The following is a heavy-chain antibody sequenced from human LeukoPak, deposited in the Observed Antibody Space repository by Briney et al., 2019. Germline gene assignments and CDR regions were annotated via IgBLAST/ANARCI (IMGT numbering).Heavy chain of an antibody. V-gene: IGHV4-38-2*02. CDR2: IYHSGSP. Sequence: SGTLSLTCTVSGYSISNGYYWGWIRQAPGKGLEWIGSIYHSGSPYYNPSLKNRVAISVDTSKNQFTLKLSSVTAADTAVYYCARDGDTYYYDNSGYYYEFWGQGTLVTVSS. CDR1: GYSISNGYY. D-gene: IGHD3-22*01. CDR3: ARDGDTYYYDNSGYYYEF. J-gene: IGHJ4*02.